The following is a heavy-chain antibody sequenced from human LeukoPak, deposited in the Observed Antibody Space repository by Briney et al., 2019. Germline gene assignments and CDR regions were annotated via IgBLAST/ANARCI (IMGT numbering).Heavy chain of an antibody. D-gene: IGHD2-15*01. Sequence: GGSLRLSCAASGFTFSSYGMHWVRQAPGKGLEWVAVIWYDGSNKYYADSVKGRFTISRDNSKNTLYLQMNSLRAEDTAVYYCARRTGCSGGSCYVDYWGQGTLVTVSS. CDR3: ARRTGCSGGSCYVDY. J-gene: IGHJ4*02. CDR2: IWYDGSNK. V-gene: IGHV3-33*01. CDR1: GFTFSSYG.